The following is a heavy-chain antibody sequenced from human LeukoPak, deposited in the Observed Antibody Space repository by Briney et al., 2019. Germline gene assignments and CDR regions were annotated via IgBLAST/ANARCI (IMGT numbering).Heavy chain of an antibody. J-gene: IGHJ4*02. V-gene: IGHV3-23*01. CDR3: AKGNGYSYGRYYFDY. CDR1: GFTFSSYA. CDR2: ITASGGNT. D-gene: IGHD5-18*01. Sequence: GGSLRLSCAASGFTFSSYAMGWVRQAPGKGLEWVSAITASGGNTYYADSVKGRFTISRDNSKNTMYLQVNSLRAEDTAVYYCAKGNGYSYGRYYFDYWGQGTLVTVSS.